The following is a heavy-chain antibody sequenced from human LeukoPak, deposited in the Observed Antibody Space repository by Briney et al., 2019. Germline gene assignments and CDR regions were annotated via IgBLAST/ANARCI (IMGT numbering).Heavy chain of an antibody. CDR1: GGSFSGYY. CDR2: INHSGST. J-gene: IGHJ3*02. Sequence: SKTLSLTCAVYGGSFSGYYWTWIRQPPGKGLEWIGEINHSGSTNYNPSLESRVTISVDTSKNQFSLKLSSVTAADTALYYCAKDISPYRVGALRGFDIWGQGTMVTVSS. D-gene: IGHD1-26*01. V-gene: IGHV4-34*09. CDR3: AKDISPYRVGALRGFDI.